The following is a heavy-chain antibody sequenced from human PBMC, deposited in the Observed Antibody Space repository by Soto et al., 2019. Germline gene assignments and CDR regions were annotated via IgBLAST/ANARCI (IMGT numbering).Heavy chain of an antibody. J-gene: IGHJ5*02. D-gene: IGHD6-13*01. V-gene: IGHV3-21*01. CDR2: ISSSSSYI. CDR1: GFTFSSYS. Sequence: GGSQRLSCAASGFTFSSYSMNWIRQAPGKGLEWVSSISSSSSYIYYADSVKGRFTISRDNAKNSLYLQMNSLRAEDTAVYYCARGGIAAAGNWFDPWGQGTLVTVSS. CDR3: ARGGIAAAGNWFDP.